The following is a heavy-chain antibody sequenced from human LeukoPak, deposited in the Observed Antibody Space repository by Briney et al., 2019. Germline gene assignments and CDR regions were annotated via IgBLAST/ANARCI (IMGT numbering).Heavy chain of an antibody. CDR3: ARVGYDYVWGSLDYFDY. J-gene: IGHJ4*02. CDR2: IIPIFGTA. D-gene: IGHD3-16*01. V-gene: IGHV1-69*01. Sequence: SVKVSCKASGGTFSSYAISWVRQAPGQGLEWMGGIIPIFGTANYAQKFQGRVTITADESTSTAYMELSSLRSEDTAVYYCARVGYDYVWGSLDYFDYWGQGTLVTVSS. CDR1: GGTFSSYA.